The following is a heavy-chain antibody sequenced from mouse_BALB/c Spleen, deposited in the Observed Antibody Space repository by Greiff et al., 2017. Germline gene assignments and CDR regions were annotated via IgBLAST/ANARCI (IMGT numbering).Heavy chain of an antibody. D-gene: IGHD2-3*01. V-gene: IGHV5-17*02. CDR1: GFTFSSFG. J-gene: IGHJ4*01. Sequence: EVMLVESGGGLVQPGGSRKLSCAASGFTFSSFGMHWVRQAPEKGLEWVAYISSGSSTIYYADTVKGRFTISRDNPKNTLFLQMTSLRSEDTAMYYCARGYDGYFTYAMDYWGQGTSVTVSS. CDR2: ISSGSSTI. CDR3: ARGYDGYFTYAMDY.